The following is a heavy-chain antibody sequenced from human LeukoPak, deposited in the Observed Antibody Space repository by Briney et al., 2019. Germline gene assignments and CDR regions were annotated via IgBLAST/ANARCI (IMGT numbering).Heavy chain of an antibody. CDR1: GFTFSSYG. Sequence: PGGSLRLSCVASGFTFSSYGMSWVRQPPGKGLEWVATISGGGGSTYYADSVKGRFTISRDNSKNTLYLQMNSLRDEDTAVYYCAKTMGSSWLFDYWGQGTLVTVSS. V-gene: IGHV3-23*01. D-gene: IGHD6-6*01. CDR3: AKTMGSSWLFDY. J-gene: IGHJ4*02. CDR2: ISGGGGST.